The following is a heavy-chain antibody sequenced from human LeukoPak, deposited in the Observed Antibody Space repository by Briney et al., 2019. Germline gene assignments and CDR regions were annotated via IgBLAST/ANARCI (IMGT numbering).Heavy chain of an antibody. V-gene: IGHV3-7*01. Sequence: GGSLRLSCAASGFTFSSYWMSWVRQAPGKGLEWVANIKQDGSEKYYVDSVKGRFTISRDNVKNSLYLQMNSLRAEDTAVYYCARSQWLASDAFDIWGQGTMVTVSS. D-gene: IGHD6-19*01. J-gene: IGHJ3*02. CDR3: ARSQWLASDAFDI. CDR2: IKQDGSEK. CDR1: GFTFSSYW.